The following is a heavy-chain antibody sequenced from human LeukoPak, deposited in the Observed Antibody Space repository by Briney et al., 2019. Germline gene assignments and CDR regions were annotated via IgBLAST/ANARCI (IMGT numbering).Heavy chain of an antibody. Sequence: GGSLRLSCAASGFTFSSYGMHWVRQAPGKGLEGVAVIWYDGSNKYYADSVKGRFTISRDNSKNTLYLQMNSLRAEDTAVYYCARDSSSGQFDYWGQRTLVTASS. J-gene: IGHJ4*02. CDR3: ARDSSSGQFDY. CDR2: IWYDGSNK. V-gene: IGHV3-33*01. D-gene: IGHD6-13*01. CDR1: GFTFSSYG.